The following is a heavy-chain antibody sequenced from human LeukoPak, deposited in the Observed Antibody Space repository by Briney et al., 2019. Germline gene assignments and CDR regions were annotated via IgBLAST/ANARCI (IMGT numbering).Heavy chain of an antibody. CDR1: GYIFTSYW. D-gene: IGHD6-19*01. V-gene: IGHV5-51*01. Sequence: PGXXLQISCQGSGYIFTSYWIGWVRQVPGKGLEWMGIIYPGDSDTSYSPSFQGQVTISADKSISTAYLQWSSLKASDTAMYYCARRTGGIAVVVDYWGQGTLVTVSS. J-gene: IGHJ4*02. CDR3: ARRTGGIAVVVDY. CDR2: IYPGDSDT.